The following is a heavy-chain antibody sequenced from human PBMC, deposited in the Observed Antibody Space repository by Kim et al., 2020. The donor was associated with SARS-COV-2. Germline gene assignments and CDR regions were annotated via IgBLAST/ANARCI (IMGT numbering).Heavy chain of an antibody. V-gene: IGHV4-4*02. CDR1: GGSISSSNW. CDR2: IYHSGST. CDR3: ASRVAAAEISYDY. J-gene: IGHJ4*02. Sequence: SETLSLTCAVSGGSISSSNWWSWVRQPPGKGLEWIGEIYHSGSTNYNPSLKSRVTISVDKSKNQLSLKLSSVTAADTAVYYCASRVAAAEISYDYWGQGTLVTVSS. D-gene: IGHD6-13*01.